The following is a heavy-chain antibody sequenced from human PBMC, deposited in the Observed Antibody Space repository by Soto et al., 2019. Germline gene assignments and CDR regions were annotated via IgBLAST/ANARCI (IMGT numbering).Heavy chain of an antibody. CDR3: ARAHYGPSGYYFDA. CDR2: IYHTGST. D-gene: IGHD3-22*01. Sequence: PSETLSLTCTVSGASISSGGYSWSWIRQPPQKGLEWIGYIYHTGSTSYSTSLQSRVTISVDKSKNQFSMILNSVTAADTAIYYCARAHYGPSGYYFDAWGQGTLVTFSS. CDR1: GASISSGGYS. J-gene: IGHJ4*02. V-gene: IGHV4-30-2*01.